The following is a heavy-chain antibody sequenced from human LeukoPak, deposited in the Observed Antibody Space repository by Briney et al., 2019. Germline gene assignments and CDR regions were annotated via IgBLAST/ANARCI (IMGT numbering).Heavy chain of an antibody. CDR1: GFTFSSYA. V-gene: IGHV3-23*01. Sequence: GGSLRLSCAAYGFTFSSYAMSWVRQAPGKGLEWVSSVSGSGGYTYYAGSVKGRFTISRENSKNTLYLQMNSLRAEDTAIYYCAKDRPNYYDSSGHYYRRDGDYWGQGTLVTVSS. CDR2: VSGSGGYT. D-gene: IGHD3-22*01. CDR3: AKDRPNYYDSSGHYYRRDGDY. J-gene: IGHJ4*02.